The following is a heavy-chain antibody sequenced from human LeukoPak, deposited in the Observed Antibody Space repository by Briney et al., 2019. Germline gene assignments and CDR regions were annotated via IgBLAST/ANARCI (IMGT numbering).Heavy chain of an antibody. CDR1: GGSIRSSYYY. J-gene: IGHJ3*02. CDR3: ARGFYYDSSEDAFDI. V-gene: IGHV4-39*01. D-gene: IGHD3-22*01. Sequence: PSETLSLTCTVSGGSIRSSYYYWGWIRQPPGKGLEWIGSIYDSGSTYYNPSLKSRVTISVDTSKNQFSLKLNSVTAADTAVYYCARGFYYDSSEDAFDIWGQGTMVTVSS. CDR2: IYDSGST.